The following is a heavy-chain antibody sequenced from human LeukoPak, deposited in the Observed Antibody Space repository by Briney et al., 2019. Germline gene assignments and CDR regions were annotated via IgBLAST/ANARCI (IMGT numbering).Heavy chain of an antibody. J-gene: IGHJ4*02. CDR1: GFSRTTRGVG. CDR2: IYWDEDK. Sequence: SGPTLVNPTQTLTLTFTCSGFSRTTRGVGVGWIRQPPGKDLEWLALIYWDEDKRYSPSLKSRLTITKDTSKNQVVLTMTNMDPVDTATYYCAHKAGVGYFDYWGQGTLVTVSS. V-gene: IGHV2-5*02. D-gene: IGHD6-19*01. CDR3: AHKAGVGYFDY.